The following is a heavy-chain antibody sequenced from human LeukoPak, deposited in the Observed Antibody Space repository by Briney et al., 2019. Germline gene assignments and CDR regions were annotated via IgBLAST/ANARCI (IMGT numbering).Heavy chain of an antibody. V-gene: IGHV3-74*01. CDR2: INSVGSST. J-gene: IGHJ4*02. CDR3: ARERTSGWDASDF. D-gene: IGHD6-19*01. CDR1: GFTFSSYA. Sequence: GGSLRLSCAASGFTFSSYAMSWVRQAPGKGLVWVSRINSVGSSTSYADSVKGRFTISRDNAKNTLYLQMNSLRAEDTAVYYCARERTSGWDASDFWGQGTLVTVSS.